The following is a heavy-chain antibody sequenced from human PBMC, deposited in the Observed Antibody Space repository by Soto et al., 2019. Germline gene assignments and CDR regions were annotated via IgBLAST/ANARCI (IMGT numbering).Heavy chain of an antibody. CDR1: GGSISSGGYY. Sequence: PSETLSLTCTVSGGSISSGGYYWSWIRQHPGKGLEWIGYIYYSGSTYYNPSLKSRVTISVDTSKNQFSLKLSSVTAADTAVYYCARVSALPPIAFDPWGQGTLVTVS. V-gene: IGHV4-31*03. D-gene: IGHD6-13*01. J-gene: IGHJ5*02. CDR3: ARVSALPPIAFDP. CDR2: IYYSGST.